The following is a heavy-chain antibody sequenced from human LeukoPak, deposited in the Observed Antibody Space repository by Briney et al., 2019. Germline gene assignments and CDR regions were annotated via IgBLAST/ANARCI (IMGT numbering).Heavy chain of an antibody. V-gene: IGHV4-59*01. CDR2: IHYSGST. Sequence: PSETLSLTCTVSGASISSYYWSWIRQPPGKGLEWIGYIHYSGSTKYYPSLKSRVTIFVGTSRNQLSLRMGSVTAADSAVYYCARPYGSGWSGSFDYWGQGTLVTVSS. CDR1: GASISSYY. J-gene: IGHJ4*02. CDR3: ARPYGSGWSGSFDY. D-gene: IGHD6-19*01.